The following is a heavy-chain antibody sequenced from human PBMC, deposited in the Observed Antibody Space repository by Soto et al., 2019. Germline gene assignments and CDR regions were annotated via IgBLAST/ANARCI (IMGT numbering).Heavy chain of an antibody. CDR3: ARDHSVGTTGYQYGMDV. CDR1: GFPFSAYG. CDR2: IWYDGIKK. V-gene: IGHV3-33*01. Sequence: SLRLSCAASGFPFSAYGLHWVRQAPGKGLEWVAVIWYDGIKKYYGDSAKGRFTISRDNSKSTVYLQMDTLRADDTAVYYCARDHSVGTTGYQYGMDVWGQGTTVTVSS. J-gene: IGHJ6*02. D-gene: IGHD1-7*01.